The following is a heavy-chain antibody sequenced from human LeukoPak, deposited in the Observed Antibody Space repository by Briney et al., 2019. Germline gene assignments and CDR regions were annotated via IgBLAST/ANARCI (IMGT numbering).Heavy chain of an antibody. Sequence: GGSLRLSCAASGFTFSNYALGWVRQAPGKGLEWVSTICGSGSCTYYADSVKGRFTISRDNSKNTLYLQMNSLRAEDTAVYYCTTRTPHFDYWGQGTLVTVSS. CDR3: TTRTPHFDY. J-gene: IGHJ4*02. D-gene: IGHD2-2*01. CDR2: ICGSGSCT. V-gene: IGHV3-23*01. CDR1: GFTFSNYA.